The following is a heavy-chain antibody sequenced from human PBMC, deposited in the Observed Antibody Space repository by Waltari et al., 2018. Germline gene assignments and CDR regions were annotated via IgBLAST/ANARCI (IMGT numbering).Heavy chain of an antibody. Sequence: QVQLVQSGAEVKKPGASVKVSCKASGYTFTGYYMHWVRQAPGQGLEGMGWVKPNSGGTSCAQNLQGRVTMTRDTSISTAYMELSRLRSDDTALYYGATCIVVVPAANRGYAFDIWGQGTMVTVSS. D-gene: IGHD2-2*01. J-gene: IGHJ3*02. CDR3: ATCIVVVPAANRGYAFDI. CDR1: GYTFTGYY. CDR2: VKPNSGGT. V-gene: IGHV1-2*02.